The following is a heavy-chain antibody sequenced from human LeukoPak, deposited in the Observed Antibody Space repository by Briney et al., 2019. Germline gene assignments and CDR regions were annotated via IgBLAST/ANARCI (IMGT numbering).Heavy chain of an antibody. J-gene: IGHJ4*02. CDR2: ISGSGGST. D-gene: IGHD3-22*01. CDR1: GFTFSSYA. Sequence: GGSLRLSCAASGFTFSSYAMSWLRQAPGKGLEWVSAISGSGGSTYYADSVKGRFTISRDNSKNTLYLQMNSLRAEDTVVYYCAKEGYYDSSGYLGQGTLVTVSS. CDR3: AKEGYYDSSGY. V-gene: IGHV3-23*01.